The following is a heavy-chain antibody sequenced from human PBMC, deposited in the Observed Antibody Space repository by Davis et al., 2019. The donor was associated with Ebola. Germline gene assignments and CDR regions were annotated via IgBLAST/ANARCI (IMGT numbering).Heavy chain of an antibody. CDR1: GYTFTSYY. V-gene: IGHV1-46*01. J-gene: IGHJ4*02. D-gene: IGHD3-22*01. Sequence: AASVKVSCKASGYTFTSYYMHWVRQAPGQGLVWMGIINPSGGSTSYAQKFQGRVTMTRDTSTSTVYMELSSLRSEDTAVYYCARAPRLYDSSGHQDYWGQGTLVTVSS. CDR3: ARAPRLYDSSGHQDY. CDR2: INPSGGST.